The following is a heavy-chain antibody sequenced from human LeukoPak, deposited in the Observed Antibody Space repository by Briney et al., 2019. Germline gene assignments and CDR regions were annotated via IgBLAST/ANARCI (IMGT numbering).Heavy chain of an antibody. V-gene: IGHV3-11*01. J-gene: IGHJ6*01. D-gene: IGHD3/OR15-3a*01. Sequence: GGSLRLSCAASGLIFSNGWMNWVRQAPGKGLEWVSYISSSGSTIYYADSVKGRFTISRDNAKNSLYLQMNSLRAEDTAVYYCAGDMKSLERAGGDWEAGHPLLGMGVWGQGTKV. CDR3: AGDMKSLERAGGDWEAGHPLLGMGV. CDR2: ISSSGSTI. CDR1: GLIFSNGW.